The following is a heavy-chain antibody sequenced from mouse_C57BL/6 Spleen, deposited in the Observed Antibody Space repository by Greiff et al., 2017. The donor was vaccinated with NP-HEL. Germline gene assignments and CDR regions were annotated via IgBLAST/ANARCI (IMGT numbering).Heavy chain of an antibody. Sequence: QVQLKESGAELVKPGASVKMSCKASGYTFTSYWITWVKQRPGQGLEWIGDIYPGSGSTNYNEKFKSKATLTVDTSSSTAYMQLSSLTSEDSAVYYCARGDYDRDYWGQGTTLTVSS. CDR1: GYTFTSYW. CDR3: ARGDYDRDY. CDR2: IYPGSGST. D-gene: IGHD2-4*01. V-gene: IGHV1-55*01. J-gene: IGHJ2*01.